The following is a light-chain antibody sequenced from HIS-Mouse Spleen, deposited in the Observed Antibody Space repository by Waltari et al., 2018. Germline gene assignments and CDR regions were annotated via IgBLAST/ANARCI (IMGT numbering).Light chain of an antibody. CDR1: QSISSR. CDR2: KAS. V-gene: IGKV1-5*03. J-gene: IGKJ1*01. CDR3: QQYNSYSWT. Sequence: DTQMTQSPSTLSASVGDRVIMTRRASQSISSRLAWYQKKPGKAPKLLIYKASSLESGVPSRFSGSGSGTEFTLTISSLQPDDFATYYCQQYNSYSWTFGQGTKVEIK.